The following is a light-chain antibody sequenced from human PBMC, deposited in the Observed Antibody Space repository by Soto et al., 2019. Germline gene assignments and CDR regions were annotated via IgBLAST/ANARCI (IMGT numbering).Light chain of an antibody. J-gene: IGKJ1*01. CDR2: GAS. V-gene: IGKV3-20*01. CDR1: QSVSSSY. Sequence: EIVLTQSPGTLSLSPGERATLSCRASQSVSSSYLAWYQQKPGQAPRLPIYGASSRATGIPDRFSGSGSGTDFTLTISRLEPEDSAVYYCQQYGSSPRTFGQGTKVDIK. CDR3: QQYGSSPRT.